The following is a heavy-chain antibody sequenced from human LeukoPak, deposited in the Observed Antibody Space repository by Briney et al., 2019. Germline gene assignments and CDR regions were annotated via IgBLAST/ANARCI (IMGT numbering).Heavy chain of an antibody. Sequence: PGGSLRLSCLVSGFTFSSYTMHWVRQAPGKGLEYISAISSHGGSTYYADSVKGRFAISRDNSTNTLYLRMSSLRVEDTAVYYCVKDRWADYYGSGTYFDSWGQGTLATVSS. CDR2: ISSHGGST. CDR1: GFTFSSYT. J-gene: IGHJ4*02. V-gene: IGHV3-64D*06. D-gene: IGHD3-10*01. CDR3: VKDRWADYYGSGTYFDS.